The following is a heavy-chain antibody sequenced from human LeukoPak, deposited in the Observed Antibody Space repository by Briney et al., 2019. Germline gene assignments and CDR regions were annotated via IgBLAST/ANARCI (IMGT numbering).Heavy chain of an antibody. V-gene: IGHV1-2*02. Sequence: APVKVSCTASGYTFTGYYMHWVRQGPGQGLEWMGWINPNRGGTNYAQKFQGRVTMTRDTSISTAYMELSRLRSDDTAVYYCARVYGSGLIWGQGTMVTVSS. J-gene: IGHJ3*02. CDR2: INPNRGGT. CDR3: ARVYGSGLI. D-gene: IGHD3-10*01. CDR1: GYTFTGYY.